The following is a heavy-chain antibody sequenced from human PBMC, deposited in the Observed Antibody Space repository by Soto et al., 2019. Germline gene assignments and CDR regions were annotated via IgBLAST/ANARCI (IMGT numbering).Heavy chain of an antibody. CDR1: GGTFSSSA. CDR2: IIPMSGRT. J-gene: IGHJ1*01. Sequence: SVKVSCKPSGGTFSSSAIFWVRQAPGQGLECLGGIIPMSGRTTYAQKFQGRVTINADKPTSTVFIELSSLNSEDTAVYYCATIASAGTREYFQHWGQGXLVTVSS. D-gene: IGHD6-13*01. CDR3: ATIASAGTREYFQH. V-gene: IGHV1-69*06.